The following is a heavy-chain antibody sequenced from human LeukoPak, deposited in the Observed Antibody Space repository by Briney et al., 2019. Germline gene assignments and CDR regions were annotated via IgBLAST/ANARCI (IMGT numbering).Heavy chain of an antibody. CDR2: IYYSVST. Sequence: KPSETLSLTCTVSGGSISSSSYYWGWIRQPPGKGLGWIGSIYYSVSTYYNPSLKSRVTISVDTSKNQFSLKLSSVTAADTAVYYCARLPGIAVAGPYFDYWGQGTLVTVSS. CDR1: GGSISSSSYY. D-gene: IGHD6-19*01. CDR3: ARLPGIAVAGPYFDY. V-gene: IGHV4-39*01. J-gene: IGHJ4*02.